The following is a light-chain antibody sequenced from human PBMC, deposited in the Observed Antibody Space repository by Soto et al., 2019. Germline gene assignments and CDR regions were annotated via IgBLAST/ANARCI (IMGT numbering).Light chain of an antibody. CDR2: DSH. J-gene: IGLJ2*01. CDR1: SSNIGNNY. Sequence: QSVLTQPPSVSAAPGQKVTISCSGSSSNIGNNYVSWYQQLPGTAPKLLIYDSHKRPSGIPDRFSGSKSGTSATLGITGLQTGDEADYYCGTWDSGLSAVVFGGGTKVTVL. CDR3: GTWDSGLSAVV. V-gene: IGLV1-51*01.